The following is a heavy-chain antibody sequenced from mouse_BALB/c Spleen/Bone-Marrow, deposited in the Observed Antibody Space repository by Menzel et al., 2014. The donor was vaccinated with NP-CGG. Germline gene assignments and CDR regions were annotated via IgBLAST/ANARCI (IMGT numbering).Heavy chain of an antibody. CDR2: ITNGGGNT. D-gene: IGHD4-1*01. V-gene: IGHV5-12-2*01. CDR3: TTLTGTSY. CDR1: GFTFSGYT. Sequence: EVKLVESGGGLVQPGGSLKLSCAASGFTFSGYTMSWVRQTPEKRLEWVAFITNGGGNTYYPDTVKGRFTISRDNAKNPLYLQMSSLKSEDTAIYYCTTLTGTSYWGQGTLVTVSA. J-gene: IGHJ3*01.